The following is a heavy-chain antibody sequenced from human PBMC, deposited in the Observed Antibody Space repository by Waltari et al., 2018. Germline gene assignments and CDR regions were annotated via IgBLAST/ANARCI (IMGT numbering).Heavy chain of an antibody. J-gene: IGHJ4*02. Sequence: QVQLQESGPGLVKPSQTLSLTCTVSGGSISSGGYYWSWIRQHPGKGLEWIGYIYYSGSTYDNPVLKSLVTISVDTSKNQFSLKLSSVTAADTAVYDCARGKLGYCSSTSCYRAARYYFDYWGQGTLVTVSS. CDR2: IYYSGST. V-gene: IGHV4-31*01. D-gene: IGHD2-2*02. CDR3: ARGKLGYCSSTSCYRAARYYFDY. CDR1: GGSISSGGYY.